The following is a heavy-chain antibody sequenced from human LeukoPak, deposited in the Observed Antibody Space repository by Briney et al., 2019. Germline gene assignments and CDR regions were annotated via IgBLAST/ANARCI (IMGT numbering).Heavy chain of an antibody. Sequence: GGSLRLSCAASGFSFSTFSMSWVRQAPGGGLEWVSSMSGNSGRTDYRDSIRGRFTISKDNSKNTLYLQMNSLRVDDTAIYYCAQGTAAQGSWGQGTLVAVSS. V-gene: IGHV3-23*01. CDR2: MSGNSGRT. CDR1: GFSFSTFS. CDR3: AQGTAAQGS. J-gene: IGHJ5*02. D-gene: IGHD6-13*01.